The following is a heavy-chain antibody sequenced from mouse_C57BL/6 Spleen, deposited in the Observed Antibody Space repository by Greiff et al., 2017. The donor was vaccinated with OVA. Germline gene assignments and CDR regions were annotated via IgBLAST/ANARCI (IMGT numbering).Heavy chain of an antibody. Sequence: QVQLQQPGAELVKPGASVKLSCKASGYTFTSYWMQWVKQRPGQGLEWIGEIDPSDSYTNYNQKFKGKATLTVDTSSSTAYMQLSSLTSEDSAVYYCARPYYSNYGYYAMDYWGQGTSVTVSS. V-gene: IGHV1-50*01. D-gene: IGHD2-5*01. CDR2: IDPSDSYT. CDR1: GYTFTSYW. J-gene: IGHJ4*01. CDR3: ARPYYSNYGYYAMDY.